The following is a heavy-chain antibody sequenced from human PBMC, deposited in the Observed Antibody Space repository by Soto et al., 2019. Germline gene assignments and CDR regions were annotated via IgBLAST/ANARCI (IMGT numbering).Heavy chain of an antibody. CDR2: VYSTGTT. CDR1: VASVSSRAFY. D-gene: IGHD6-6*01. CDR3: ARVSKLVAPKDGKSAYFYEMDV. J-gene: IGHJ6*02. V-gene: IGHV4-61*08. Sequence: PSPTCAASVASVSSRAFYWTWTRRRTVKKLGCVRYVYSTGTTNYSPSLKSRVDMSVDTSENQFSLKVRSVTAADAAVYFCARVSKLVAPKDGKSAYFYEMDVWGPGTTVTVSS.